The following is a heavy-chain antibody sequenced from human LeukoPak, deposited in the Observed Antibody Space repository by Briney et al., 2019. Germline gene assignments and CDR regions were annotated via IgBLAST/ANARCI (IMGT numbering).Heavy chain of an antibody. Sequence: ASVKVSCMASRYTFTGYYMLWVRQAPGQGLEWMGWINPDSGGTNNAQKFQGRVTMTRDTSISTAYMELSRLRSNDTAVYYCAGTFYDSLDSDAFDFWGQGTMVIVSS. CDR1: RYTFTGYY. CDR3: AGTFYDSLDSDAFDF. V-gene: IGHV1-2*02. CDR2: INPDSGGT. D-gene: IGHD2/OR15-2a*01. J-gene: IGHJ3*01.